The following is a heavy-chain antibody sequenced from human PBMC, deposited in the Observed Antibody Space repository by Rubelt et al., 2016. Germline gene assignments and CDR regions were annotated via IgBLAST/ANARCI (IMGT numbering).Heavy chain of an antibody. D-gene: IGHD5-18*01. V-gene: IGHV4-4*02. CDR1: GGSISSADW. J-gene: IGHJ2*01. Sequence: QVHLQESGSGLVKPSGTLSLTCGVSGGSISSADWWTWVRQSPGKGLEWIGEIYHSEAANYNPSLKSRVSISVDTSKNQYSLKLSSVTAADTAVYHCARDPTPMAPFNWCFDLWGRGTLVTVSS. CDR2: IYHSEAA. CDR3: ARDPTPMAPFNWCFDL.